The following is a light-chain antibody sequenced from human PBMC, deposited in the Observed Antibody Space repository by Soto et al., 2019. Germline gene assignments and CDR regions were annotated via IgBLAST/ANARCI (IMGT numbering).Light chain of an antibody. CDR2: AAS. CDR3: QQLNSYPFT. V-gene: IGKV1-9*01. Sequence: DIQLTQSPSFLSASVGDRVTITCPASQSISSYLAWYQQKPGKAPKLLIYAASTLQSGVPSRFSGSGSGTEFTLRSSSLQPEDFATYCCQQLNSYPFTFGPGTKVDIK. J-gene: IGKJ3*01. CDR1: QSISSY.